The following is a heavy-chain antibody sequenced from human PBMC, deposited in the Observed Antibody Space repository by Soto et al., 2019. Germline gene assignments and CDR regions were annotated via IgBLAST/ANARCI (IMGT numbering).Heavy chain of an antibody. V-gene: IGHV1-24*01. CDR2: FDPEDGET. D-gene: IGHD6-19*01. Sequence: QVPLVQSGAEVKKPGASVKVSCKVSGYTLTELSMDWVRQAPGKGLEWMGGFDPEDGETIYAQKFQGRVTMTEDTSTDTAYMELSSLRSEDTAVYYCATGLPSPKQWLIPDAFDIWGQGTMVTVSS. CDR3: ATGLPSPKQWLIPDAFDI. CDR1: GYTLTELS. J-gene: IGHJ3*02.